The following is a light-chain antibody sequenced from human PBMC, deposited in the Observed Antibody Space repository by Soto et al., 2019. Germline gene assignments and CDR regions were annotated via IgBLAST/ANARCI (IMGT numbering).Light chain of an antibody. CDR1: SSDVGSYNL. CDR3: CSYAGTSTHTV. Sequence: QSVLTQPASVSGSPGQSVTISCTGTSSDVGSYNLVSWYQQHPGKAPKLMISEVSKRPSGIAARFSGSKSGSTASLTISGLQAEDEADDYCCSYAGTSTHTVFGGGTQLTVL. V-gene: IGLV2-23*02. J-gene: IGLJ7*01. CDR2: EVS.